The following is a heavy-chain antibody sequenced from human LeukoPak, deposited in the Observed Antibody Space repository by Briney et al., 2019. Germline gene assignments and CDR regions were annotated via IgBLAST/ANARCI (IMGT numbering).Heavy chain of an antibody. D-gene: IGHD2-8*01. J-gene: IGHJ6*03. CDR2: IIPIFGTA. Sequence: SVKVSCKASGGTFSSYAISWVRQAPGQGLEWMGGIIPIFGTANYAQKFQGRVTITADQSTSTAYMELSSLRAEDTAVYYCAKDRCSNGIGCYYYYMDVWGKGTTVTISS. V-gene: IGHV1-69*13. CDR1: GGTFSSYA. CDR3: AKDRCSNGIGCYYYYMDV.